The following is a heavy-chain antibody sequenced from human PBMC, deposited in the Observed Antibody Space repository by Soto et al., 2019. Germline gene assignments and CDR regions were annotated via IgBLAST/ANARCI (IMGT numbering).Heavy chain of an antibody. CDR3: AREEVGYCSGGSCYSDYYYYMDV. CDR2: IYSGGST. J-gene: IGHJ6*03. CDR1: GFTVSSNY. V-gene: IGHV3-66*01. D-gene: IGHD2-15*01. Sequence: GGSLRLSCAASGFTVSSNYMSWVRQAPGKGLEWVSVIYSGGSTYYAGSVKGRLTISRDNSKNTLYLQMNSLRAEDTAVYYCAREEVGYCSGGSCYSDYYYYMDVWGKGTTVTVSS.